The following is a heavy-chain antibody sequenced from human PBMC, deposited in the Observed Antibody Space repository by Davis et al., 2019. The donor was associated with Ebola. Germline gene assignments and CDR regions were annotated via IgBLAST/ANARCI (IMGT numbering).Heavy chain of an antibody. V-gene: IGHV3-30-3*01. Sequence: GESLKISCAASGFTFSSYAMHWVRQAPGKGLEWVAVISYDGTYKSYADSVKGRFTISRDNPKNTLYLQMNSLRAEDTAVYYCARDRGYSGYLIDYWGQGTLVTVSS. J-gene: IGHJ4*02. CDR3: ARDRGYSGYLIDY. CDR1: GFTFSSYA. D-gene: IGHD5-12*01. CDR2: ISYDGTYK.